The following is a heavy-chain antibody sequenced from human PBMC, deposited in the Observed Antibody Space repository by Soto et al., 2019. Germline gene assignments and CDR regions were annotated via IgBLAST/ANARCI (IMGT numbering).Heavy chain of an antibody. D-gene: IGHD2-15*01. CDR1: EFTFSSYE. CDR2: ISSFGTTI. Sequence: GGSLRLSCVASEFTFSSYEMNWVRQAPGKGLEWVSYISSFGTTIYYTDSVKGRFTISRDNAKKSLYLQMNSLRAEDTAVYYWGRCGGGASGPWDYWGQGTLVTVSS. CDR3: GRCGGGASGPWDY. J-gene: IGHJ4*02. V-gene: IGHV3-48*03.